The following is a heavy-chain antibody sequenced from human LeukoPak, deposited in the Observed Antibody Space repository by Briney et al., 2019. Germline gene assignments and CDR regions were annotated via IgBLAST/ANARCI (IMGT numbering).Heavy chain of an antibody. V-gene: IGHV1-24*01. CDR3: ATGYYYDSSGYFPFDY. J-gene: IGHJ4*02. CDR2: FDPEDGET. CDR1: GYTLTELS. Sequence: GASVKVSCKVSGYTLTELSMHWVRQPPGKGLEWMGGFDPEDGETIYAQKFQGRVTMTEDTSTDTAYMELSSLRSEDTAVYYCATGYYYDSSGYFPFDYWGQGTLVTVSS. D-gene: IGHD3-22*01.